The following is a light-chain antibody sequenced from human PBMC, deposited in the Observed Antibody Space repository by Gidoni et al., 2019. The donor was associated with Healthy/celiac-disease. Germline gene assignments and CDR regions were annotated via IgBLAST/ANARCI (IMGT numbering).Light chain of an antibody. CDR1: QSISSY. CDR3: QQSYSTPQT. CDR2: AAS. J-gene: IGKJ1*01. Sequence: DIQMTQSPSSLSASVGDRVTITCRASQSISSYLNLYQQKPGKAPKLMIYAASSLQSGVPSRFSGSGSGTDFTLTISSLHPEDFATYYCQQSYSTPQTFGQGTKVEIK. V-gene: IGKV1-39*01.